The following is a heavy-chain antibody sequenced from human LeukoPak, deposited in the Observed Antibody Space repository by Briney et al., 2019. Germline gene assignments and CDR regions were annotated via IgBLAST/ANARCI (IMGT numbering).Heavy chain of an antibody. Sequence: PSETLSLTCTVSGDSLNSKVFYWGWVRQPPGKGLEWIGSIDSSGSTYYSPSFKTRLTISLDMSQNQFSLNLSSVTAADTAVYYCARDWYTIFVGSGYFDYWGQGILVTVSS. D-gene: IGHD3-3*01. CDR1: GDSLNSKVFY. V-gene: IGHV4-39*07. J-gene: IGHJ4*02. CDR3: ARDWYTIFVGSGYFDY. CDR2: IDSSGST.